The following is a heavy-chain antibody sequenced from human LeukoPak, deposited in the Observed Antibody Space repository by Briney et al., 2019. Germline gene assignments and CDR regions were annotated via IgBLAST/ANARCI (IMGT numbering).Heavy chain of an antibody. CDR2: INPNSGAT. CDR1: GYTFTAYY. D-gene: IGHD6-13*01. Sequence: GASVKVSCKASGYTFTAYYIHWVRQAPGQGLEWMGWINPNSGATNYAQKFQDRVTVTRDTSVGTTYMELTGLRSDDTAVYYCARDERAAPYYYYYMDVWGKGTTVTVSS. J-gene: IGHJ6*03. CDR3: ARDERAAPYYYYYMDV. V-gene: IGHV1-2*02.